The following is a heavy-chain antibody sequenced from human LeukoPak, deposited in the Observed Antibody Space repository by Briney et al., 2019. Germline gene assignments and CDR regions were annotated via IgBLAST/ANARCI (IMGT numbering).Heavy chain of an antibody. CDR2: ISSSSSYI. D-gene: IGHD3-22*01. CDR3: ARDLSRQYYDSSGYPDY. Sequence: GSLRLSCAASGFTFSSYSMNWVRQAPGKGLEWVSSISSSSSYIYYADSVKGRFTISRDNAKNSLYLQMNSLRAEDTAVYYCARDLSRQYYDSSGYPDYWGQGTLVTVSS. V-gene: IGHV3-21*01. CDR1: GFTFSSYS. J-gene: IGHJ4*02.